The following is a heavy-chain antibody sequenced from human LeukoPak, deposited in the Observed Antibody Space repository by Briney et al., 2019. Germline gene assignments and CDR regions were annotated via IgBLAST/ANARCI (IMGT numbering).Heavy chain of an antibody. Sequence: GGSLRLSCAASGFXFSGYAMNWVRQAPGKGLEWVSYISGSSTKIYYAESVKGRFTISRDNAKNSLSLQMNSLRDEDTAVYYCARPTYYYGSVDAFDIWGQGTMVTVSS. V-gene: IGHV3-48*02. J-gene: IGHJ3*02. CDR3: ARPTYYYGSVDAFDI. D-gene: IGHD3-10*01. CDR2: ISGSSTKI. CDR1: GFXFSGYA.